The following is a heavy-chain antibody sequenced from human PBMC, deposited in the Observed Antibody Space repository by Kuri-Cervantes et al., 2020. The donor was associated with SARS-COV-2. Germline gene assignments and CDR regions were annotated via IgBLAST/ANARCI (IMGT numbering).Heavy chain of an antibody. D-gene: IGHD6-13*01. Sequence: GESLKISCAASGFTFSSYAMHWVRQAPGKGLEWVAVISYDGSNKYYADSVKGRFTISRDNSKNTLYLQMNSLRAEDTAMYYCARDGGLAAAGKFDYWGQGTLVTVSS. V-gene: IGHV3-30-3*01. CDR1: GFTFSSYA. J-gene: IGHJ4*02. CDR2: ISYDGSNK. CDR3: ARDGGLAAAGKFDY.